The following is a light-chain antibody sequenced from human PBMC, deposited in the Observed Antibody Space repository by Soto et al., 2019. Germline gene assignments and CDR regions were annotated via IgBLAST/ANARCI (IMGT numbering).Light chain of an antibody. CDR1: HDIKDF. J-gene: IGKJ5*01. Sequence: DIQMTQSPSSLSASVGDRVTITCQASHDIKDFLNWFQEKPGKAPKLLIYDASNLQTGVPSRFSGSGSGTHFTFTISSLQPEDIATYYCLRYDSLPPTFGQGTRLDIK. V-gene: IGKV1-33*01. CDR3: LRYDSLPPT. CDR2: DAS.